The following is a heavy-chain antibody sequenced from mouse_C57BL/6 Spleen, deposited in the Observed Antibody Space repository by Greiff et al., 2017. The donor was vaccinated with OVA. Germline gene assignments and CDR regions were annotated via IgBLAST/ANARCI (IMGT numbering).Heavy chain of an antibody. D-gene: IGHD1-1*01. CDR2: IDPEDGDT. CDR3: ARTTVVANNYAMDY. J-gene: IGHJ4*01. Sequence: VKLQESGAELVKPGASVKLSCTASGFNIKDYYMHWVKQRTEQGLEWIGRIDPEDGDTKYAPKFQGKAPITAATSSNTAYLQLSSLTAEDTAVDYCARTTVVANNYAMDYWGQGTSVTVSS. V-gene: IGHV14-2*01. CDR1: GFNIKDYY.